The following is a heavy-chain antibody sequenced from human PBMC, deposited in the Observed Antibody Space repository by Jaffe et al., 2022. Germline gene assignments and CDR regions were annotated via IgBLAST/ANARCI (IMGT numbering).Heavy chain of an antibody. CDR2: INHSGST. Sequence: QVQLQQWGAGLLKPSETLSLTCAVYGGSFSGYYWSWIRQPPGKGLEWIGEINHSGSTNYNPSLKSRVTISVDTSKNQFSLKLSSVTAADTAVYYCARVDTMVQAFPRDVWGKGTTVTVSS. CDR3: ARVDTMVQAFPRDV. V-gene: IGHV4-34*01. D-gene: IGHD3-10*01. CDR1: GGSFSGYY. J-gene: IGHJ6*04.